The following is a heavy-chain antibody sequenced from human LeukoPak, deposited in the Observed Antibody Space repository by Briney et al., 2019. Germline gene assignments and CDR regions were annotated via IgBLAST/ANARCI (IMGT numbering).Heavy chain of an antibody. V-gene: IGHV3-23*01. Sequence: GGSLRLSCTTSGFNFNNAWMNWVRQAPGKGLEWVSVITGNSVNTFYADSVKGRFTISRDNSKNTLYMYMNSLRAEDAAVYYCVKAAPGGWYDTNFDYWGQGTLVTVSS. CDR1: GFNFNNAW. J-gene: IGHJ4*02. CDR3: VKAAPGGWYDTNFDY. CDR2: ITGNSVNT. D-gene: IGHD6-19*01.